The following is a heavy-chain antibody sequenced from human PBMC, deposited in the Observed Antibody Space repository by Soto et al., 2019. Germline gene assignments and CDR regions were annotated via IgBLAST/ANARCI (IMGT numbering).Heavy chain of an antibody. CDR2: IIPILGIA. J-gene: IGHJ4*02. V-gene: IGHV1-69*08. CDR3: AREKVRAAAD. Sequence: QVQLVQSGAEVKKPGSSVKVSCKASGGTFSSYTISWVRQAPGQGLEWMGRIIPILGIANYAQKFQGRVTITADKSTSTAYMELSSLRSEDTAVYYCAREKVRAAADWGQGTLVTVSS. D-gene: IGHD6-13*01. CDR1: GGTFSSYT.